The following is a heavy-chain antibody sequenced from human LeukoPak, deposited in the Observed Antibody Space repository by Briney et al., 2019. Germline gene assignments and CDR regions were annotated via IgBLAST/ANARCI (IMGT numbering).Heavy chain of an antibody. Sequence: ASVKVSCKASGYTFTSYGISWVRQAPGQGLEWMGWISAYNGNTNYAQRLQGRVTMTTDTSTSTAYMELRSLRSDDTAVYYCARVSGYDYHYYYYGMDVWGQGTTVTVSS. D-gene: IGHD5-12*01. J-gene: IGHJ6*02. CDR1: GYTFTSYG. V-gene: IGHV1-18*01. CDR3: ARVSGYDYHYYYYGMDV. CDR2: ISAYNGNT.